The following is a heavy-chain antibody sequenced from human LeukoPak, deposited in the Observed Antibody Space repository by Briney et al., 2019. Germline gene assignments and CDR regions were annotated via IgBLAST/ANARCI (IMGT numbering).Heavy chain of an antibody. Sequence: PGGSLRLSCAASGFTFSSYWMHWVRQAPGKGLEWASYISSSGSAIYYADSVKGRFTISRDNAKNSLYLQMNSLRAEDTAVYYCAKGPGLGAGKRYLDLWGRGTLVIVSS. D-gene: IGHD6-13*01. CDR2: ISSSGSAI. CDR3: AKGPGLGAGKRYLDL. CDR1: GFTFSSYW. V-gene: IGHV3-48*04. J-gene: IGHJ2*01.